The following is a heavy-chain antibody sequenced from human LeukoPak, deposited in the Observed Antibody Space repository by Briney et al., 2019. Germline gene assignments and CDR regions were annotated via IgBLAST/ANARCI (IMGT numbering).Heavy chain of an antibody. CDR1: GGSISSYY. CDR2: IYYSGST. CDR3: ARLRYYFDY. V-gene: IGHV4-59*01. Sequence: SETLSLTCTVSGGSISSYYWSWIRQPPGKGLEWIGYIYYSGSTNYNPSLKSRVTISVDTSKNQFSLKLSSVTAADTAVYYCARLRYYFDYWGQGTLVTVSS. J-gene: IGHJ4*02.